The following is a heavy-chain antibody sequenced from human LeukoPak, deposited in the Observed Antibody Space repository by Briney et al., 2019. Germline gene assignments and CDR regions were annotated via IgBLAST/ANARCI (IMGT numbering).Heavy chain of an antibody. CDR2: IIPILGMA. CDR1: GGTFSSYA. CDR3: VREVGYGDYVSTNNWFDP. Sequence: SVNVSCKASGGTFSSYAISWVRQAPGQGLEWMGRIIPILGMAHYVQKFQGRVTITADKSTSIAYMVLSSLRSEDTAVYYCVREVGYGDYVSTNNWFDPWGQGTLVIVSS. V-gene: IGHV1-69*04. J-gene: IGHJ5*02. D-gene: IGHD4-17*01.